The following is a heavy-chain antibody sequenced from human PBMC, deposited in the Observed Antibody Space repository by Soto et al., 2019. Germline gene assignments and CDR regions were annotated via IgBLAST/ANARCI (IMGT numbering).Heavy chain of an antibody. Sequence: SQTLSLPCATSGYSVSSNSASLNFIIQSPSRGLEWLGRTYYRSKWYSDYGLSVRGRITINPDTSKNQFSLQLNSVTPEDTAVYYCARYTNAWYLDYWGQGTRVTVSS. CDR3: ARYTNAWYLDY. J-gene: IGHJ4*02. V-gene: IGHV6-1*01. D-gene: IGHD1-1*01. CDR2: TYYRSKWYS. CDR1: GYSVSSNSAS.